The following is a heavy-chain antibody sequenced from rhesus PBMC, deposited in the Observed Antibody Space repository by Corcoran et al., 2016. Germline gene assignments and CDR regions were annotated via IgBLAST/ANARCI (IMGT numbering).Heavy chain of an antibody. Sequence: QVQLQESGPGLVKPSETLSLTCGVFGDSFSSDWWSWIRQPPGKGLEWVGELTGKRGSTSSHPSLQSPLTISKDGSKNQFSLKLSSVAAADAALYFCARYNAGSSSLDVWGRGVLVTVSS. D-gene: IGHD4-29*01. J-gene: IGHJ5-2*02. CDR2: LTGKRGST. V-gene: IGHV4-80*01. CDR1: GDSFSSDW. CDR3: ARYNAGSSSLDV.